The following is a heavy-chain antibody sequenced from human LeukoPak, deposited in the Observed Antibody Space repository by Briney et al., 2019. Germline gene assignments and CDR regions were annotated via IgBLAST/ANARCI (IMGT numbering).Heavy chain of an antibody. Sequence: GGSLRLSCAASGFTVSSNYMSWVRQAPGKGLEWVSVIYSGGSTYYADSVKGRLTISRDNSKNTLYLQMNSLRAEDTAVYYCAKTIRIAAAGPIDYWGQGTLVTVSS. D-gene: IGHD6-13*01. CDR2: IYSGGST. CDR1: GFTVSSNY. CDR3: AKTIRIAAAGPIDY. V-gene: IGHV3-53*01. J-gene: IGHJ4*02.